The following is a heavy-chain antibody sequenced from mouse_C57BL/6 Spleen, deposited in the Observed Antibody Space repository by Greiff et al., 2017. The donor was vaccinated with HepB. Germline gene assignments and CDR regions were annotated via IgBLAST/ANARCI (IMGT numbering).Heavy chain of an antibody. CDR3: ARTYYSNFPLFDY. V-gene: IGHV1-55*01. Sequence: VQLQQSGAELVKPGASVKMSCKASGYTFTSYWITWVKQRPGQGLEWIGDIYPGSGSTNYNEKFKSKATLTVDTSSSTAYMQLSSLTSEDSAVYYCARTYYSNFPLFDYWGQGTTLTVSS. J-gene: IGHJ2*01. CDR1: GYTFTSYW. D-gene: IGHD2-5*01. CDR2: IYPGSGST.